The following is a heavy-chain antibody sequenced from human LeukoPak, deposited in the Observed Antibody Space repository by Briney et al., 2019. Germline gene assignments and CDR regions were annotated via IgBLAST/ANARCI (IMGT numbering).Heavy chain of an antibody. CDR1: GFTFGSYA. J-gene: IGHJ3*01. CDR3: ARDECSYGDDAFDL. Sequence: GRSLRLSCAASGFTFGSYAMHWVRQAPGKGLEWVAVISYDGSNKYYADSVKGRFTISRDNSKNTLYLQMNSLRAEDTAVYYCARDECSYGDDAFDLWGQGTMVTVSS. CDR2: ISYDGSNK. D-gene: IGHD5-18*01. V-gene: IGHV3-30-3*01.